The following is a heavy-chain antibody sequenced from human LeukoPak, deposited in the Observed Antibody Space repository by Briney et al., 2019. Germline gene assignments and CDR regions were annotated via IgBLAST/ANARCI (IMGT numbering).Heavy chain of an antibody. V-gene: IGHV4-59*12. J-gene: IGHJ4*02. Sequence: SETLSLTCTVSGGSISSYYWSWVRQPPGKGLEWIGYIYHSGSTYYNPSLKSRVTISVDTSKNQFSLKLSSVTAADTAVYYCARDYGDSTPIDYWGQGTLVTVSS. D-gene: IGHD4-17*01. CDR3: ARDYGDSTPIDY. CDR2: IYHSGST. CDR1: GGSISSYY.